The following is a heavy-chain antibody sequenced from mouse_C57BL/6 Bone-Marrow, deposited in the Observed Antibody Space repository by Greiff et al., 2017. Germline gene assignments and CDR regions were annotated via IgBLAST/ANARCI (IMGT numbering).Heavy chain of an antibody. D-gene: IGHD3-2*02. CDR1: GFTFSSYG. Sequence: DVKLVESGGDLVKPGGSLKLSCAASGFTFSSYGMSWVRQTPDKRLEWVATISSGGSFTYYPDSVKGRFTISRDNAKNTLYLQMSSLKSEDTAMYYCARQAPYSYFDVWGTGTTVTVSS. CDR3: ARQAPYSYFDV. CDR2: ISSGGSFT. V-gene: IGHV5-6*02. J-gene: IGHJ1*03.